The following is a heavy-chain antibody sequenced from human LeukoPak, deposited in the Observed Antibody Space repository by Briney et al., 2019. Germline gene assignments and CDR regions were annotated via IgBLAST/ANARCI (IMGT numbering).Heavy chain of an antibody. CDR1: GFTFSSYG. CDR3: AEGSWDH. J-gene: IGHJ4*02. V-gene: IGHV3-23*01. CDR2: IIGGDDST. D-gene: IGHD3-10*01. Sequence: PGGSLRLSCAASGFTFSSYGMQWVRQAPGKGLEWVSTIIGGDDSTYYADSVKGRFTISKDDSKNTLYLQMNSLRAEDTAVYYCAEGSWDHWGQGTLVTVSS.